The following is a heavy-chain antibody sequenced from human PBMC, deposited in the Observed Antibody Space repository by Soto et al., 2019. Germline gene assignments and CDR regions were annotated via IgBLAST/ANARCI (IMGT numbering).Heavy chain of an antibody. CDR3: ARGSAYSDYDLEY. D-gene: IGHD4-17*01. CDR2: VSGTGGSA. V-gene: IGHV3-23*01. Sequence: PGGSLRLSCAASVLPCIRYCMTWVRHAPGKGLEWVSGVSGTGGSAYYADSVKGRFTISRDKSTNTLYLHMNSLRAEDTAVYYCARGSAYSDYDLEYWGQGTLVTVSS. CDR1: VLPCIRYC. J-gene: IGHJ4*02.